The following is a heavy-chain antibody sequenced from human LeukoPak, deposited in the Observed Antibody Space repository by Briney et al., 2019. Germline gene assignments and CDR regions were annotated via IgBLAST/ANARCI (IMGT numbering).Heavy chain of an antibody. V-gene: IGHV4-39*07. CDR2: IFNSGST. CDR1: GGSISSSKYY. CDR3: ARGSRWFDP. J-gene: IGHJ5*02. Sequence: SETLSLTCTVSGGSISSSKYYWGWIRQPPGKGLEWIGTIFNSGSTHYNPSLKSRVTISVDTSKNQFSLKLTSVTAADTAVYYCARGSRWFDPWGQGTLVTVSS.